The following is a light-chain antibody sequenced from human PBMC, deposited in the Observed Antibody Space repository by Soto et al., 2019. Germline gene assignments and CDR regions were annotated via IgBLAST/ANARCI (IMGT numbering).Light chain of an antibody. J-gene: IGLJ1*01. V-gene: IGLV2-8*01. Sequence: QSALTQPPSASGSPGQSVTISCTGTSSDVGGYNYVSWYQQHPGKAPKLMIYEVSKRPSGVPDRFSGSKSGNTASLTVSGLQAEDEADYYCGSYAGNSYVFGTGTKLTVL. CDR3: GSYAGNSYV. CDR1: SSDVGGYNY. CDR2: EVS.